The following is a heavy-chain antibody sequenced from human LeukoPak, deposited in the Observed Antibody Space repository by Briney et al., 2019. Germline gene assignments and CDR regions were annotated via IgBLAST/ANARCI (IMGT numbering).Heavy chain of an antibody. V-gene: IGHV3-23*01. J-gene: IGHJ6*02. CDR3: ARDLGWYYYYGMDV. D-gene: IGHD2-2*03. Sequence: PGGSLRLSCAASGFTFSSYAMSWVRQAPGKGLEWVSAISGSGGSTYYADSVKGRFTLSRDNSKNTLYLQMNSLRAEDTAVYYCARDLGWYYYYGMDVWGQGTTVTVSS. CDR2: ISGSGGST. CDR1: GFTFSSYA.